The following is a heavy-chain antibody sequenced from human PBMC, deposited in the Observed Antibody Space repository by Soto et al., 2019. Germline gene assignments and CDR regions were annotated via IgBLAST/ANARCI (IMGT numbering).Heavy chain of an antibody. J-gene: IGHJ5*02. CDR3: ARSSFFDRSSLYP. Sequence: QVQLVESGGGVVQPGRSLRLSCAASGFTFSSYAMHWVRQAPGKGLEWLAVISYDGGNKYYADSVKGRFIISRDNSDNTLYLQMNSLRPEDTAVYFCARSSFFDRSSLYPWGQGTLVTVSS. CDR1: GFTFSSYA. CDR2: ISYDGGNK. D-gene: IGHD3-22*01. V-gene: IGHV3-30-3*01.